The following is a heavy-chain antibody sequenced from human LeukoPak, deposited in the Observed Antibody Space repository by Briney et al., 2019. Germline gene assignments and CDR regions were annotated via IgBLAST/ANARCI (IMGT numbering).Heavy chain of an antibody. J-gene: IGHJ4*02. Sequence: GGSLRLSCAASGFTFSSYWMHWVRQAPGKGLVWVSRINSDGSSTSYADSVKGRFTISRDNAKNTLYLQMNSLRAEDTAVYYCARDPTTVTMTAPFDYWGQGTLVNVSS. V-gene: IGHV3-74*01. D-gene: IGHD4-17*01. CDR2: INSDGSST. CDR3: ARDPTTVTMTAPFDY. CDR1: GFTFSSYW.